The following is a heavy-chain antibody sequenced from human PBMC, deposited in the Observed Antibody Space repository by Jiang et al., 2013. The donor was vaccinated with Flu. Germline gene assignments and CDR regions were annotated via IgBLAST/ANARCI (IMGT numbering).Heavy chain of an antibody. J-gene: IGHJ6*02. Sequence: SGAEVKKPGASVKVSCQASGYTFTNYYMHWVRQAPGQGLEWMGIINPSGGSTSYAQKFQGRVTMTRDTSTSTVYMELSSLRSEDTAVYYCARTGIAAAGSYYGMDVWGQGTTVTVSS. CDR3: ARTGIAAAGSYYGMDV. CDR2: INPSGGST. CDR1: GYTFTNYY. D-gene: IGHD6-13*01. V-gene: IGHV1-46*03.